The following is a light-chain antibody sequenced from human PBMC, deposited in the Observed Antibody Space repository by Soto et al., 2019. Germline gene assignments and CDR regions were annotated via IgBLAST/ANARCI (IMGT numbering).Light chain of an antibody. CDR2: GAC. Sequence: EILLTQSPSTLSLAPGERAPLSCRASQSVSSTYLVWYQQKPGQAPRLLIYGACSRATGIPDRFSGSGSGTDFTLTISSLEPEDFAVYYCQQRNNWRDTFGQGTRLEI. J-gene: IGKJ5*01. CDR3: QQRNNWRDT. CDR1: QSVSSTY. V-gene: IGKV3D-20*02.